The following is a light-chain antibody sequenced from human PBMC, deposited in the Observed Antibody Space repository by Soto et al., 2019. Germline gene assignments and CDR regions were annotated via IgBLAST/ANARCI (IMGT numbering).Light chain of an antibody. CDR3: QQRSNWPT. Sequence: ETVMTQSPASLSVSPGGRATLSCRASQSISDTLAWYQQKPGQAPRLLIHGASTRATGFPARFSGSGSGTDFTLTISSLEPEDFAVYYCQQRSNWPTFGQGTRLEIK. J-gene: IGKJ5*01. CDR1: QSISDT. V-gene: IGKV3-15*01. CDR2: GAS.